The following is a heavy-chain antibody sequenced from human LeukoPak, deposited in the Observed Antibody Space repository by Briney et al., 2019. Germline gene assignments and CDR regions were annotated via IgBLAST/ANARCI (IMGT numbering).Heavy chain of an antibody. Sequence: KPGGSLRLSCAASGVTLSSYAMSWARQAPGKGLEWVSGISSSGSGGNTYYADSVKGRFTISRDGSKNTLFLHMNTLRAEDTAIYYCAKDRTVGASYWCFDLWGRGTQVTVSS. CDR2: ISSSGSGGNT. D-gene: IGHD1-26*01. CDR1: GVTLSSYA. J-gene: IGHJ2*01. V-gene: IGHV3-23*01. CDR3: AKDRTVGASYWCFDL.